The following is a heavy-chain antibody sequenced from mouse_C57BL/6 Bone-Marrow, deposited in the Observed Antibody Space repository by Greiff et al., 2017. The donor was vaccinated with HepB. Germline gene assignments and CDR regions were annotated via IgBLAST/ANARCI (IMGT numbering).Heavy chain of an antibody. CDR1: GYTFTSYW. J-gene: IGHJ3*01. CDR3: ARDGSRAWFAY. V-gene: IGHV1-55*01. D-gene: IGHD1-1*01. CDR2: IYPGSGST. Sequence: VKLQQPGAELVKPGASVKMSCKASGYTFTSYWITWVKQRPGQGLEWIGDIYPGSGSTNYNEKFKSKATLTVDTSSSTAYMQLNSLTSEDSAVYYCARDGSRAWFAYWGQGTLVTVSA.